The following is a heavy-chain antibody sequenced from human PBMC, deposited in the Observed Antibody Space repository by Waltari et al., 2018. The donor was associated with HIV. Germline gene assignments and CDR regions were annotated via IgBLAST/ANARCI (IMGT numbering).Heavy chain of an antibody. D-gene: IGHD2-21*02. Sequence: EVQLEESGGGLVKPGEYLRLSCAASRFTFRNAWMSWVRQAPGKGLEWVARSRSERDGATTDYAAPVKDRVTISRDDSKNMLYLEMNSLKTEDTAVYYCTTIFEVLAAIRPGGLWGQGTMVTVSS. CDR3: TTIFEVLAAIRPGGL. J-gene: IGHJ3*01. V-gene: IGHV3-15*01. CDR1: RFTFRNAW. CDR2: SRSERDGATT.